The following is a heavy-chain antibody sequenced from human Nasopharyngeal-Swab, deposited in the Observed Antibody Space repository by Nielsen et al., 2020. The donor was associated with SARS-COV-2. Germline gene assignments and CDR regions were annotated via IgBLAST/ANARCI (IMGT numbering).Heavy chain of an antibody. CDR2: IYPGDSDT. CDR3: ALRWSGGYYDH. CDR1: GYSFSTYW. Sequence: GESLKISCKASGYSFSTYWIGWVRQLPGKGLERVGLIYPGDSDTRYSPSFEGQVTISVDKSINTAFLQWSSLKASDTAMYYCALRWSGGYYDHWGQGTLVTVSS. D-gene: IGHD4-23*01. V-gene: IGHV5-51*01. J-gene: IGHJ4*02.